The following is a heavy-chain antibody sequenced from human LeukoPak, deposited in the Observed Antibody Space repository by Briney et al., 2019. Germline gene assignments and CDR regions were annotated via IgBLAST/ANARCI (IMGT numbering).Heavy chain of an antibody. D-gene: IGHD3-9*01. J-gene: IGHJ4*02. CDR1: GFPFSSYW. CDR3: ARGLQGYYDSLTGYYRGRYYFDY. CDR2: IKQDGSKK. Sequence: GGSLRLSCVASGFPFSSYWMTWVRQAPGKGLEWVANIKQDGSKKSYVDSVKGRFTISRDNAKNSLYLQMNSLRAEDTAVYYCARGLQGYYDSLTGYYRGRYYFDYWGQGTLVTVSS. V-gene: IGHV3-7*03.